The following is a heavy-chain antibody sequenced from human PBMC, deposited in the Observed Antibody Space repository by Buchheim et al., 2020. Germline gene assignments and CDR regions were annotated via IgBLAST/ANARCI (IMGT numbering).Heavy chain of an antibody. D-gene: IGHD3-16*02. CDR1: GFTFSSSG. J-gene: IGHJ4*02. Sequence: QVQLVESGGGVVQPGRSLRLSCAASGFTFSSSGMHWVRPAPGKGLEWVPVIWYAGSNKYSADSVKGRFTISRDNSKTTLYLKLSRLRAEDTAVYYCARDGLFTYCDYVWGSYRRGYYFDYWGQGTL. CDR3: ARDGLFTYCDYVWGSYRRGYYFDY. CDR2: IWYAGSNK. V-gene: IGHV3-33*01.